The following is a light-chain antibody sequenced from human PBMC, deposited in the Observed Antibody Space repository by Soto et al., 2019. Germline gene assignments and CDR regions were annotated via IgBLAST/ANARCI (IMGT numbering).Light chain of an antibody. CDR3: SSYTGTSFGV. Sequence: QSALTQPASVSGSPGQSITISSTGTSSDVGSYDYVSWYQHHPGKAPKLLIYEVNNRPSGVSNRFSGSKSGNTASLTISGLQAEDEAAYYCSSYTGTSFGVFGGGTKVTVL. J-gene: IGLJ3*02. CDR2: EVN. V-gene: IGLV2-14*01. CDR1: SSDVGSYDY.